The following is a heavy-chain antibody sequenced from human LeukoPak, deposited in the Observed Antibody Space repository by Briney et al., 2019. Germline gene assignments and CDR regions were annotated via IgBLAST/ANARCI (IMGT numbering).Heavy chain of an antibody. V-gene: IGHV1-69*01. CDR2: IIPIFGTA. Sequence: GASVKVSCKASGGTFSSYAISWVRQAPGQGLEWMGGIIPIFGTANYAQKFQGRVTITADDSTSTAYMELSSLRSEDTAVYYCARDLGSLRPPNDAFDIWGQGTMVTVSS. CDR3: ARDLGSLRPPNDAFDI. J-gene: IGHJ3*02. CDR1: GGTFSSYA. D-gene: IGHD4-17*01.